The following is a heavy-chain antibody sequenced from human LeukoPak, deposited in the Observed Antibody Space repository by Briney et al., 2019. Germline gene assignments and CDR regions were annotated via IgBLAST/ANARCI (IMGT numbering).Heavy chain of an antibody. V-gene: IGHV3-23*01. CDR2: ISGSGGST. CDR3: AKDVSALSHYYGMDV. CDR1: GFTFSSYA. D-gene: IGHD2/OR15-2a*01. Sequence: GGSLRLSCAASGFTFSSYAMSWVRQAPGKGLGWVSAISGSGGSTYYADSVKGRFTISRDNSKNTLYLQMNSLRAEDTAVYYCAKDVSALSHYYGMDVWGQGTTVTVSS. J-gene: IGHJ6*02.